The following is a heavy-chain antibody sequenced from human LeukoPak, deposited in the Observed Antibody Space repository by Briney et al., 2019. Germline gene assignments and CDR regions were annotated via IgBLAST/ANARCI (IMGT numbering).Heavy chain of an antibody. D-gene: IGHD2-15*01. J-gene: IGHJ3*02. CDR3: ARDQVVVAATDAFDI. Sequence: ASVKVSCKASEYTFTGYYMHWVRQAPGQGLEWMGWINPNSGGTNYAQKFQGRVTMTRDTSISTAYMELSRLRSDDTAVYYCARDQVVVAATDAFDIWGQGTMVTVSS. CDR1: EYTFTGYY. V-gene: IGHV1-2*02. CDR2: INPNSGGT.